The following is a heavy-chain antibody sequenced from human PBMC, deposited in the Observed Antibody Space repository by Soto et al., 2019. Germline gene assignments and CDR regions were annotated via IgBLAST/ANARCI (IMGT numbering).Heavy chain of an antibody. Sequence: GESLKISCAASGFTFSSYAMSWVRQAPGKGLEWVSAISGSGGSTYYADSVKGRFTISRDNSKNTLYLQMNSLRAEDTAVYYCANSPRRGSSDAFDIWGQGTMVTVSS. CDR2: ISGSGGST. J-gene: IGHJ3*02. D-gene: IGHD3-10*01. V-gene: IGHV3-23*01. CDR3: ANSPRRGSSDAFDI. CDR1: GFTFSSYA.